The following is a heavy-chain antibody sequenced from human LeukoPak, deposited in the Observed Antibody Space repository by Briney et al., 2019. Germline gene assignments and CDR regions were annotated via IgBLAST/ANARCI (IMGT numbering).Heavy chain of an antibody. CDR1: GGSISGSNYY. Sequence: SETPSLTCTVSGGSISGSNYYWDWIRQPPGQGLEWIGSIHYRGNTNYNPSLKSRVTIVADTSQNEFSLDMSSVTASDTAVYYCAKTSGRGTVDPGTSGYITFWGQGILVTVSS. V-gene: IGHV4-39*05. CDR3: AKTSGRGTVDPGTSGYITF. CDR2: IHYRGNT. J-gene: IGHJ4*02. D-gene: IGHD3-22*01.